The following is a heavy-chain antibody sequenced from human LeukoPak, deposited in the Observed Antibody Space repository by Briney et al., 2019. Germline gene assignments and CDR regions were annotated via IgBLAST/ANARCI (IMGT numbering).Heavy chain of an antibody. V-gene: IGHV3-30*02. CDR1: GFTFSNYG. J-gene: IGHJ4*02. D-gene: IGHD3-10*01. Sequence: PGGSLRLSCAASGFTFSNYGMHWVRQAPGKGLEWVAFISDSGGDKWYADSVKGRLTISRDKSKNTVNLQMSSLRVEDTALYYCARDGGSESYAFDYWGQGTQVTVSS. CDR3: ARDGGSESYAFDY. CDR2: ISDSGGDK.